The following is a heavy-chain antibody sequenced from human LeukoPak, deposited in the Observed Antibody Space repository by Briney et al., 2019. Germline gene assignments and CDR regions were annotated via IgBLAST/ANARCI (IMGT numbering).Heavy chain of an antibody. V-gene: IGHV3-66*01. J-gene: IGHJ3*02. CDR2: AYSGGST. CDR1: GFNVNSNY. D-gene: IGHD4-17*01. CDR3: AKDLYGDYDWGAFDI. Sequence: PGGSLRLSCAASGFNVNSNYMSWVRQAPGKGLEWVSVAYSGGSTYYADSVKGRFTISRDDPKNTPYLQMNNLRAEDTAVYYCAKDLYGDYDWGAFDIWGQGTMVTVSS.